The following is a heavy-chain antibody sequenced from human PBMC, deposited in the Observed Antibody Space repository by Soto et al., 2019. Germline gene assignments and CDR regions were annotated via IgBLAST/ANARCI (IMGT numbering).Heavy chain of an antibody. CDR2: IHYSGCT. D-gene: IGHD5-18*01. CDR1: GGSISSGGYY. J-gene: IGHJ4*02. Sequence: QVQLQESGPGLVKPSQTLSLTCTVSGGSISSGGYYWSWIRQHPGKGLEWIGYIHYSGCTYYNPALKSRVTISVDTSKNQCSLKLSSVTAADTAVYYCARSGYSYGPNPLLYWGQGTLVTVSS. CDR3: ARSGYSYGPNPLLY. V-gene: IGHV4-31*03.